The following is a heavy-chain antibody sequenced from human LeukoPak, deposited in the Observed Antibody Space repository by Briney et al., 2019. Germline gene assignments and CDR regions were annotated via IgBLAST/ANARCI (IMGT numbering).Heavy chain of an antibody. CDR1: GYTFTSYD. D-gene: IGHD2-15*01. CDR3: AKGYYCSGGSCYSGCFDN. Sequence: GASVKVSCKASGYTFTSYDINWVRQATGQGLEWMGWMNPNSGNTGYAQKFQGRVTITRNTSISTAYMELSSLRSEDTAVYYCAKGYYCSGGSCYSGCFDNWGQGTLVTVSS. V-gene: IGHV1-8*03. J-gene: IGHJ4*02. CDR2: MNPNSGNT.